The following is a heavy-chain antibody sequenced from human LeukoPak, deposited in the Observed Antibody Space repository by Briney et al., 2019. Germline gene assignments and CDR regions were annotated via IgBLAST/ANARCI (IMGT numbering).Heavy chain of an antibody. CDR1: GGSISSYY. V-gene: IGHV4-59*12. CDR3: ARINNIVRGLISYYYYYMDV. D-gene: IGHD3-10*02. CDR2: IYYSGST. Sequence: LETLSLTCTVSGGSISSYYWSWIRQPPGKGLERIGYIYYSGSTNYNPSLKSRVTISVDTSKNQFSLKVNSVTAADTAVYYCARINNIVRGLISYYYYYMDVWGKGTTVTVS. J-gene: IGHJ6*03.